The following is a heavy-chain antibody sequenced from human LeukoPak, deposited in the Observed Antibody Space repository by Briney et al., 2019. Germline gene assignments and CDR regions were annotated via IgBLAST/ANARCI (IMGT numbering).Heavy chain of an antibody. D-gene: IGHD4-17*01. CDR2: INPSGGST. V-gene: IGHV1-46*01. J-gene: IGHJ4*02. Sequence: GASVKVSCEASGYTFTSYYMQWVRHAPGQGLEWMGIINPSGGSTSYAQKFQCRVTMTRDTSTSTVYMELSSLRSEDTAVYYCARDPGYGDYSPDYYFDYWGQGTLVTVSS. CDR3: ARDPGYGDYSPDYYFDY. CDR1: GYTFTSYY.